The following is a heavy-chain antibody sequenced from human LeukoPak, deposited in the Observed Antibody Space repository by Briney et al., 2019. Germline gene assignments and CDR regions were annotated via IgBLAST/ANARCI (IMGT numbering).Heavy chain of an antibody. CDR1: GFTFSGYW. V-gene: IGHV3-21*01. CDR2: ITSSSGYI. J-gene: IGHJ3*02. D-gene: IGHD3-16*02. Sequence: GGSLRLSCAASGFTFSGYWMNWVRQAPGKGLEWVSSITSSSGYIYYTDSVKGRFTISRDNAKNSLYLQMNSLRAEDTAVYYCARGDYVGGSYRIDAFDIWGQGTTVTVSS. CDR3: ARGDYVGGSYRIDAFDI.